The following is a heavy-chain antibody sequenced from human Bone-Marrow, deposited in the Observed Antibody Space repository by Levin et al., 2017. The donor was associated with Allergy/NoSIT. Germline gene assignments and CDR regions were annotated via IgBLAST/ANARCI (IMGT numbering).Heavy chain of an antibody. CDR3: AKAYSGYDWWFDP. D-gene: IGHD5-12*01. CDR1: GFTFGDYT. CDR2: ISWDGGST. V-gene: IGHV3-43*01. J-gene: IGHJ5*02. Sequence: PGGSLRLSCVASGFTFGDYTMHWVRQAPGKGLEWVSLISWDGGSTYYADSVEGRVTISRDNSKNSLYLQMNSLRTEDTGFYYCAKAYSGYDWWFDPWGQGTLVTVSS.